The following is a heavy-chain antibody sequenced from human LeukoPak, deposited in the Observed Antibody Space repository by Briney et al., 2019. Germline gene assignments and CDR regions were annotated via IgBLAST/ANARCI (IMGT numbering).Heavy chain of an antibody. V-gene: IGHV3-30-3*01. Sequence: GGSLRLSCAASGFTFSSYAMHWVRQAPGKGLEWVAVISYDGSNKYYADSVKGRFTISRDNSKNTLYLQMNSLRAEDTAVYYCARDYGYYYGSGNYYIPDWGQGTLVTVSS. J-gene: IGHJ4*02. CDR1: GFTFSSYA. D-gene: IGHD3-10*01. CDR2: ISYDGSNK. CDR3: ARDYGYYYGSGNYYIPD.